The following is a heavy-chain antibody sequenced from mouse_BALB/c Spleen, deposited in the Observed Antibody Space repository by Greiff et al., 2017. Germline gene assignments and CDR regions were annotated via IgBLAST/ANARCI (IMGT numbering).Heavy chain of an antibody. D-gene: IGHD2-13*01. Sequence: VQLQQSAAELARPGASVKMSCKASGYTFTSYTMHWVKQRPGQGLEWIGYINPSSGYTEYNQKFKDKTTLTADKSSSTAYMQLSSLTSEDSAVYYCAREGGLGYAMDYWGQGTSVTVSS. CDR2: INPSSGYT. J-gene: IGHJ4*01. V-gene: IGHV1-4*02. CDR3: AREGGLGYAMDY. CDR1: GYTFTSYT.